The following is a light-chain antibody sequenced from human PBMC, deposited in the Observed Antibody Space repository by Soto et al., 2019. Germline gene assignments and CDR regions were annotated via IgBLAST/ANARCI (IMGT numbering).Light chain of an antibody. J-gene: IGKJ4*01. V-gene: IGKV3-15*01. Sequence: ENVLTQSPGTLSLSPGEGATLSCRASQSLGSTYLAWYQQKPGQAPRLLIYATSSRATGIPARFSGSGSGTEFTLTISSLQSEDFAVYYCQQYNNWPLTFGGGTKVDIK. CDR1: QSLGSTY. CDR3: QQYNNWPLT. CDR2: ATS.